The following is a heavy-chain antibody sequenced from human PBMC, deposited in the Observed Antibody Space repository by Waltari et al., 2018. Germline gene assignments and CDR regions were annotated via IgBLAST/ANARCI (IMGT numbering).Heavy chain of an antibody. V-gene: IGHV3-74*01. CDR1: GFTFSNSW. J-gene: IGHJ4*02. CDR2: INSDGSST. D-gene: IGHD5-18*01. CDR3: ARDSSYGLAY. Sequence: EVQLVESGGGLVQPGGSLRLSCAASGFTFSNSWMHWVRQAPGKGLVWVSHINSDGSSTTYADSVKGRFTISRDNARNTLYLQMNSLRAEDTAVYYCARDSSYGLAYWGQGTLVTVSS.